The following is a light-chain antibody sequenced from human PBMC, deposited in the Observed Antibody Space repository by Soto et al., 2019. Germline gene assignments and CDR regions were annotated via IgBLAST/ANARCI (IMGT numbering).Light chain of an antibody. CDR1: KNIRSR. J-gene: IGKJ1*01. CDR3: QQYHNYWT. Sequence: KNQSAATVSEFQEARVTXTCRASKNIRSRLAWFQQKPFKSPKLLLYDSSSFESVFPQRFRCRGSGTEFTLSISRLENDDFSTYYLQQYHNYWTFTQRTK. CDR2: DSS. V-gene: IGKV1-5*01.